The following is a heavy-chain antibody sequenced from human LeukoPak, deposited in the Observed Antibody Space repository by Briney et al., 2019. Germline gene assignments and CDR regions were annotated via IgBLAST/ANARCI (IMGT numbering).Heavy chain of an antibody. Sequence: GGSLRLSCAASGFTFSSYWMSWVRQAPGKGLEWVANIKQDGSEKYYVDSVKGRFTISRDNAKNSLYLQMNSLRAEDTAVYYCARDPLWPYYYDSSGYYSNDAFDIWGQGTMVTVSS. D-gene: IGHD3-22*01. CDR2: IKQDGSEK. J-gene: IGHJ3*02. V-gene: IGHV3-7*01. CDR1: GFTFSSYW. CDR3: ARDPLWPYYYDSSGYYSNDAFDI.